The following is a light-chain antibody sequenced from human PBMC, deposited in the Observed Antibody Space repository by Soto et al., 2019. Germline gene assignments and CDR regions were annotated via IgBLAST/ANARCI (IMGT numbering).Light chain of an antibody. CDR1: QSVSSSY. J-gene: IGKJ2*01. V-gene: IGKV3-20*01. CDR2: GAS. Sequence: EIVLTQSPGTLSLSPGERATLSCRASQSVSSSYLAWYQQKPGQAPRLLIYGASSRATGIPDRFSGSGSGTDFTLTISRLEPKDFAVYYCQQYGSSLLMYTFGQGTKLEIK. CDR3: QQYGSSLLMYT.